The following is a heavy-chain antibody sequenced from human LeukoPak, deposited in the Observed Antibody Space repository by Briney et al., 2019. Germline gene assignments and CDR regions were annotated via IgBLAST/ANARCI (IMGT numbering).Heavy chain of an antibody. D-gene: IGHD3-10*01. Sequence: PSETLSLTCAVYGGSFSGYYWSWIRHPPGKGLELIGEINHSGSTNYNPSLKGRVTISVDTSKNQFSLKLSSVTAADTAVYYCAGVPHLLVQGDQADYFDYWGQGTLVTVSS. CDR3: AGVPHLLVQGDQADYFDY. CDR2: INHSGST. CDR1: GGSFSGYY. V-gene: IGHV4-34*01. J-gene: IGHJ4*02.